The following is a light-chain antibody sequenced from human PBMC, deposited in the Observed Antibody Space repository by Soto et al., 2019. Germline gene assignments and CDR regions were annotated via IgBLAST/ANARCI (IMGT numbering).Light chain of an antibody. CDR2: AAS. Sequence: DIQMIQSPATLSASVGDRIAITCRASENIFKYVAWYQQTSGSAPSLLIYAASDLESGVPSRFSGSGSGTEFSLTIDNLQPNDSATYYCQHYDTRSIAFGGGTKVDVK. CDR3: QHYDTRSIA. CDR1: ENIFKY. J-gene: IGKJ4*02. V-gene: IGKV1-5*01.